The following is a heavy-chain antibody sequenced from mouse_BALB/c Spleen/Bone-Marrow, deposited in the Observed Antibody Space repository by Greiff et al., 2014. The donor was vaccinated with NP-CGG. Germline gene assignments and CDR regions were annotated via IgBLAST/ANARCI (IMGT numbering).Heavy chain of an antibody. Sequence: QVHVKQSGAELVRPGASVKLSCKASGYSFTSYWMNWVKQRPGQGLEWIGMIHPSDSETRLNQKFKDKATLTVDKSSSTAYMQLSSPASEDSAVFYCARGEGLRRSYYALDYWGQGTSVTVSS. CDR1: GYSFTSYW. J-gene: IGHJ4*01. D-gene: IGHD2-4*01. CDR2: IHPSDSET. CDR3: ARGEGLRRSYYALDY. V-gene: IGHV1-61*01.